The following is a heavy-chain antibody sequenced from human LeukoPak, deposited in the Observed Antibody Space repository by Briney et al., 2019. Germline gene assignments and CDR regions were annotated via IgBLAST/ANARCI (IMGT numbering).Heavy chain of an antibody. CDR2: IYYSGST. V-gene: IGHV4-59*01. CDR3: ASQLYYYGSGSYYNGDDAFDI. D-gene: IGHD3-10*01. Sequence: SETLSLTCTVSGGSISSYYWSWIRQPPGKGLEWIGYIYYSGSTNYNPSLKSRVTISVDTSKNQSSLKLSSVTAADTAVYYCASQLYYYGSGSYYNGDDAFDIWGQGTMVTVSS. CDR1: GGSISSYY. J-gene: IGHJ3*02.